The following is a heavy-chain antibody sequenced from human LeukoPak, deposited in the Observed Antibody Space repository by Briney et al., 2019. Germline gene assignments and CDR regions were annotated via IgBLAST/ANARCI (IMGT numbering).Heavy chain of an antibody. CDR2: VTSSSSYI. J-gene: IGHJ4*02. CDR3: ARDPPYCSSTSCYVDY. CDR1: GFTFTNAW. V-gene: IGHV3-21*06. Sequence: GGSLRLSCAGSGFTFTNAWMSWVRQPPGKGLEWVSSVTSSSSYIYYADSVKGRFTISRDNAKSSLYLQMNSLRAEDTAMYYCARDPPYCSSTSCYVDYWGQGTLVTVSS. D-gene: IGHD2-2*01.